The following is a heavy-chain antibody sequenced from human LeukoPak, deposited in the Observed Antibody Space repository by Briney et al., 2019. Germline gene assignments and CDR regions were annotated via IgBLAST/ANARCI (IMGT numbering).Heavy chain of an antibody. D-gene: IGHD3-10*01. V-gene: IGHV3-23*01. Sequence: GGSLRLSCAASGFTFSSYAMSWVRQAPGKGLEWVSTISGSGGSTYYADSVKGRFTISRDNSKNTLHLQMNSLRAEDTALYYCAKKMGHSGSYFSYGMDVWGQGTTVTFSS. CDR2: ISGSGGST. CDR3: AKKMGHSGSYFSYGMDV. J-gene: IGHJ6*02. CDR1: GFTFSSYA.